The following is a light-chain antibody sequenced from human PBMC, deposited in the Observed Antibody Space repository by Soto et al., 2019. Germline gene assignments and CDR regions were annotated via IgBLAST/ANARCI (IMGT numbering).Light chain of an antibody. J-gene: IGLJ2*01. CDR2: DVS. CDR3: SSYTSSSTPVV. Sequence: QSALTQPASVSGSPGQSITISCTGTSSDVGGYNYVSWYQQHPGKAPKLMIYDVSNRPSGVSNRFSGSKSGNTASLTISGPQPEDEAEYYCSSYTSSSTPVVFGGGTTLTVL. V-gene: IGLV2-14*01. CDR1: SSDVGGYNY.